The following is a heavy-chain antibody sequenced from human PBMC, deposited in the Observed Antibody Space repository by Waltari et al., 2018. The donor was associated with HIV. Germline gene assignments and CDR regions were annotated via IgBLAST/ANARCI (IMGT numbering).Heavy chain of an antibody. CDR3: TKDPVTAVGNINWFDP. CDR2: ISGSGDNR. V-gene: IGHV3-23*01. CDR1: GFPFSIYA. J-gene: IGHJ5*02. Sequence: EVQLLESGGGLAQPGGSLRLSWRPSGFPFSIYAMTWVRQAPGKGLEWVSGISGSGDNRYYADAVKGRFTISRDNSKNKVFLQMKSLRPEDTAFYYCTKDPVTAVGNINWFDPWGQGTLVTVSS. D-gene: IGHD6-13*01.